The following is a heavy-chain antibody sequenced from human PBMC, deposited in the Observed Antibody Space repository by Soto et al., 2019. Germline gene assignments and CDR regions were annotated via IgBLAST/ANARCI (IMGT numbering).Heavy chain of an antibody. Sequence: SVKVSCKASRVAFNKFIVTWVRQAPGLGLEWVGGIIPVFGTANHAQKFQGRVTITADESTSTSYMEVNNLRSEDTAVYYCAKVRYSSPMGYYYGMDVWGQGTTVTVSS. CDR1: RVAFNKFI. D-gene: IGHD2-2*01. V-gene: IGHV1-69*13. CDR2: IIPVFGTA. J-gene: IGHJ6*02. CDR3: AKVRYSSPMGYYYGMDV.